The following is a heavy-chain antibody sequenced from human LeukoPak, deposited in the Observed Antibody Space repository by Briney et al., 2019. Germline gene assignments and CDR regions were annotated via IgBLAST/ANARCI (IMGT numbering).Heavy chain of an antibody. CDR2: ISSSGSTI. CDR1: GFTFSDSY. Sequence: GGSLRLSCAASGFTFSDSYMSWIRQAPGKGLEYISYISSSGSTIYYADSVKGRFTLSRDNAKNSLSLEMNSLRAEDTAVYYCAGGKYSFDYWGQGTLVTVSS. J-gene: IGHJ4*02. CDR3: AGGKYSFDY. V-gene: IGHV3-11*01.